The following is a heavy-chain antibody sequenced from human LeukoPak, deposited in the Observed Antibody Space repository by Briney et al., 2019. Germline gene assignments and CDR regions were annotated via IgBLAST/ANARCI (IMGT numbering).Heavy chain of an antibody. D-gene: IGHD6-13*01. Sequence: PGGSLRLSCAASGFTFSSYGMSWVRQAPGKGLEWVSFISSSSSYIYYADSVKGRFTISRDNAKNSLFLQMNSLRAEDTAVYYCARGSSSWYYFDYWGQETLVTVSS. V-gene: IGHV3-21*01. J-gene: IGHJ4*02. CDR2: ISSSSSYI. CDR3: ARGSSSWYYFDY. CDR1: GFTFSSYG.